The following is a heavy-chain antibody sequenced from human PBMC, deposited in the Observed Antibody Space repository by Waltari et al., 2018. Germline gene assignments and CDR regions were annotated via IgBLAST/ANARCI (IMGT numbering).Heavy chain of an antibody. D-gene: IGHD6-13*01. CDR3: STRGIADFDY. CDR1: GFTFSSYG. CDR2: IRYDGSNK. V-gene: IGHV3-30*02. Sequence: QVQLVESGGGVVQPGGSLRLSCAASGFTFSSYGMHWVRQAPGKGLEWVAFIRYDGSNKYYADSVKGRFTISRDNSKNTLYLQMNSLRAEDTAVYYCSTRGIADFDYWGQGTLVTVSS. J-gene: IGHJ4*02.